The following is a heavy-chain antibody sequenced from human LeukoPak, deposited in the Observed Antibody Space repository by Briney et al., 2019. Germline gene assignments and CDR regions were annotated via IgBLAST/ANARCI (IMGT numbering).Heavy chain of an antibody. J-gene: IGHJ4*02. V-gene: IGHV4-61*02. CDR2: IYTSGST. CDR1: GGSISSGSYY. D-gene: IGHD5-24*01. CDR3: ARVEMATIFFDY. Sequence: PSQTLSLTCTVSGGSISSGSYYWSWIRQPAGKGLEWIGRIYTSGSTNYNPSLKSRVTISVDRSKNQFSLKLSSVTAADTAVYYCARVEMATIFFDYWGQGTLVTVSS.